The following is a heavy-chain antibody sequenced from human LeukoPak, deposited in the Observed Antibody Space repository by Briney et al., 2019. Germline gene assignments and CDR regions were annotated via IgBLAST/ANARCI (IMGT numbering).Heavy chain of an antibody. J-gene: IGHJ4*02. CDR3: ARDKSSGYFDY. V-gene: IGHV3-66*01. CDR1: GFTVSSNY. Sequence: GGSLRLSCAASGFTVSSNYMSWVRQAPGKGLEWVSVIYSGGSTYYADSVKSRFTISRDNSKNTLFLQMNSLRAEDTAVYYCARDKSSGYFDYWGQGTLVTVSS. D-gene: IGHD3-22*01. CDR2: IYSGGST.